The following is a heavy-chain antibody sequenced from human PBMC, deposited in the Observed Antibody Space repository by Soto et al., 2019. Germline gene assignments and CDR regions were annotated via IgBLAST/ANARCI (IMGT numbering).Heavy chain of an antibody. CDR1: GGSISSYY. CDR2: IYYSGST. Sequence: QVQLQESGPGLVKPSETLSLTCTVSGGSISSYYWSWIRKPPGKGLEWIGYIYYSGSTNYNPSLKSRVTISVDTSKNQFSLKLSSVTAADTAVYYCARVGLRGSGRGMDVWGQGTTVTVSS. V-gene: IGHV4-59*01. J-gene: IGHJ6*02. D-gene: IGHD3-10*01. CDR3: ARVGLRGSGRGMDV.